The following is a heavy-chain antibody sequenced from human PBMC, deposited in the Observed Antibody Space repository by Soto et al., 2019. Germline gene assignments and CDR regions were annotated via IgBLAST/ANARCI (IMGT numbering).Heavy chain of an antibody. J-gene: IGHJ3*02. CDR1: GGSISSGGYY. V-gene: IGHV4-31*03. CDR3: ARFYMVRGVMGAFDI. D-gene: IGHD3-10*01. CDR2: IYYSGST. Sequence: SETLSLTCTVSGGSISSGGYYWSWIRQHPGKGLEWIGYIYYSGSTYYNPSLKSRVTISVDTSKNQFSLKLSSVTAADTAVYYCARFYMVRGVMGAFDIWGQGTMGTVSS.